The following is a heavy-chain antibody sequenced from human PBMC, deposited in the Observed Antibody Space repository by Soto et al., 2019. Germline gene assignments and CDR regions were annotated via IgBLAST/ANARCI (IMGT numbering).Heavy chain of an antibody. J-gene: IGHJ5*02. D-gene: IGHD1-26*01. CDR2: ISSSSSYI. CDR3: AREGGSLNWFDP. Sequence: GGSLRLSCAASGLNFSSYSMNWVRQAPGKGLEWASSISSSSSYIYYADSVKGRFTISRDNAKNSLYLQMNSLRDEDTAVYYCAREGGSLNWFDPWGQGTLVTVSS. V-gene: IGHV3-21*01. CDR1: GLNFSSYS.